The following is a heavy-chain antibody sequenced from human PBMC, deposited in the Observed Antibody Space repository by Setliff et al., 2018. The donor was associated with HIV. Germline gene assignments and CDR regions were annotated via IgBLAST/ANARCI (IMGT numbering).Heavy chain of an antibody. D-gene: IGHD6-13*01. J-gene: IGHJ6*02. CDR2: FVPIFRTV. V-gene: IGHV1-69*05. CDR3: AMGIGLIREDFYYYMDV. Sequence: SVKVSCKASGGPFSAYAITWVRQAPGQGLEWMGGFVPIFRTVKYAQKFQDRVTITTDESTNTAYMELRSLRSEDTAVYFCAMGIGLIREDFYYYMDVWGPGTTVTVSS. CDR1: GGPFSAYA.